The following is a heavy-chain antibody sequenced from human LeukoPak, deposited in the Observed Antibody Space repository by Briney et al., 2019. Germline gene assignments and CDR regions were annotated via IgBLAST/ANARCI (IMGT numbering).Heavy chain of an antibody. Sequence: RASVKVSCKASGYTFTGYYMHWVRQAPGQGLEWMGWINPNSGGTNYAQKFQGRVTMTRDTSISTAYMELSRLRSDDTAVYYCARDGYDILTGYSALYYYYYYMDAWGKGTTVTVSS. CDR2: INPNSGGT. D-gene: IGHD3-9*01. CDR1: GYTFTGYY. V-gene: IGHV1-2*02. J-gene: IGHJ6*03. CDR3: ARDGYDILTGYSALYYYYYYMDA.